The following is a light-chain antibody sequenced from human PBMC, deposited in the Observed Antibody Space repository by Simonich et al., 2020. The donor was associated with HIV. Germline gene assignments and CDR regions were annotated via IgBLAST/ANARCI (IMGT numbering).Light chain of an antibody. Sequence: SALTQPRSMSGSPGQSVTISCIGTSSDVGGYNYISWYQHHPGKVPKLIIYDVRKRPAGVPERFSASKSGNTASLTISGLQAADEADYYCCSYAGTYTWVFGGGTKLTIL. CDR1: SSDVGGYNY. CDR3: CSYAGTYTWV. CDR2: DVR. J-gene: IGLJ3*02. V-gene: IGLV2-11*01.